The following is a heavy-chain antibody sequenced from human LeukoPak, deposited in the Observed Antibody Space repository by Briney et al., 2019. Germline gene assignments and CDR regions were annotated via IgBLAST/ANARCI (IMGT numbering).Heavy chain of an antibody. D-gene: IGHD6-13*01. J-gene: IGHJ4*02. CDR1: GFTFDDFDDYG. CDR3: ARVGEQQLPTD. Sequence: GGSLRLSCAASGFTFDDFDDYGMNWVRQAPGKGLEWVAVISSDGSNKYYTDSVKGRFTISRDNSKSTVHVQMNYLTDEDTALYYCARVGEQQLPTDWGQGTLVTVSS. V-gene: IGHV3-33*08. CDR2: ISSDGSNK.